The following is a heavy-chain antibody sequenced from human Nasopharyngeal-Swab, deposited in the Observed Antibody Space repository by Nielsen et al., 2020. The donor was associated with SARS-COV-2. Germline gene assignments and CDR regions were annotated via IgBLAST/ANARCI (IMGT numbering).Heavy chain of an antibody. D-gene: IGHD3-3*01. CDR2: FDPEDGGT. J-gene: IGHJ4*02. V-gene: IGHV1-24*01. CDR3: ATGLPLLRFLEWLLY. Sequence: WVRQAPGQGLEWMGGFDPEDGGTIYAQKFQGRVTMTEDTSTDTAYMELSSLRSEDTAVYYCATGLPLLRFLEWLLYWGQGTLVTVSS.